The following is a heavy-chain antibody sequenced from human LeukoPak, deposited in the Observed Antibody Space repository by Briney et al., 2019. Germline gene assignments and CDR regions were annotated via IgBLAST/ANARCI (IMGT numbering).Heavy chain of an antibody. D-gene: IGHD4-17*01. CDR3: ARAIGTYTVTTWFDP. V-gene: IGHV3-64*01. J-gene: IGHJ5*02. Sequence: PGGSLRLSCAASGFTFSSYAMHWVRQAPGKGLEYVSAISSNGGSTYYANSVKGRFTISRDNSKNTLYLQMGSLRAEDMAVYYCARAIGTYTVTTWFDPWGRGTLVTVSS. CDR1: GFTFSSYA. CDR2: ISSNGGST.